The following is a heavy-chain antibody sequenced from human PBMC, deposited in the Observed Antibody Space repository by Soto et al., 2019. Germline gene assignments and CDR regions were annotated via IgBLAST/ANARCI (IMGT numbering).Heavy chain of an antibody. J-gene: IGHJ4*01. V-gene: IGHV1-18*04. CDR2: ISAYNGNT. CDR3: ARERYSYGRYFEL. Sequence: ASVKLSCKASGYTFTSYGISWVRQAPGQGLEWMGWISAYNGNTNYAQKLQGRVTMTTDISKNTVFLQMSSLRNADTAIYYCARERYSYGRYFELCGHGTPVTVSS. CDR1: GYTFTSYG. D-gene: IGHD5-18*01.